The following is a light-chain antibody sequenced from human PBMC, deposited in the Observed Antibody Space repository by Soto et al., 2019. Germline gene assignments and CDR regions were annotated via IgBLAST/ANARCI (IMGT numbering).Light chain of an antibody. CDR3: QQYNNWPIT. Sequence: EIVMTQSPATLSVSPRERATLSCRASQSVNSNLAWYQQKPGQAPRLLIYGASTRATGIPARFSGSGSGTEFTLTISSLQSEDFAVYHCQQYNNWPITFGGGTKVEIK. CDR1: QSVNSN. J-gene: IGKJ4*01. V-gene: IGKV3-15*01. CDR2: GAS.